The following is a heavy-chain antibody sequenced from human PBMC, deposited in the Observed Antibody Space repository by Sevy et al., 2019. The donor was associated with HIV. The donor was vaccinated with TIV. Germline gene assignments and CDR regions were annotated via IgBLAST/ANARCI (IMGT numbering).Heavy chain of an antibody. D-gene: IGHD4-17*01. CDR3: ARTTTVTWYHFDY. CDR2: IYSGGST. CDR1: GFTVSSNY. Sequence: GGSLRLSCAASGFTVSSNYMSWVRQAPGKGLEWVSLIYSGGSTYYADSVKGRFTISRDNSKNTLYLQMNSLRAEDTAVYYCARTTTVTWYHFDYWGQGTLVTVSS. J-gene: IGHJ4*02. V-gene: IGHV3-53*01.